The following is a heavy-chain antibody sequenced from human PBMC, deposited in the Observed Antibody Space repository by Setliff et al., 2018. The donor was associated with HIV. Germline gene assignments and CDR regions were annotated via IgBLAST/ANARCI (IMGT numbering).Heavy chain of an antibody. CDR1: DGSISSQY. J-gene: IGHJ3*01. Sequence: PSETLSLTCTVSDGSISSQYWSWIRQPPGKGLEWVGSIYYSGNTNYNPSLKSRVTISVDTSKNKLSLKMTSVTAADTAVYYCARAPSTMIVVVNHLPLAAFALRGQGTMVTV. V-gene: IGHV4-59*11. CDR2: IYYSGNT. CDR3: ARAPSTMIVVVNHLPLAAFAL. D-gene: IGHD3-22*01.